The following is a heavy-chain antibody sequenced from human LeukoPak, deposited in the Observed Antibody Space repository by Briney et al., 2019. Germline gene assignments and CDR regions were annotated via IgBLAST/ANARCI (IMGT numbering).Heavy chain of an antibody. CDR1: GGSITSDY. CDR3: ARLPTVTFFDY. D-gene: IGHD4-17*01. Sequence: SVTLSLTSTVSGGSITSDYWTWIRPPPGPELGGIGYIYYSGSTNYNPSLKSRVTISVDTSKNQFSLKLSSVTAADTAVYYCARLPTVTFFDYWGQGTLVTVSS. V-gene: IGHV4-59*08. J-gene: IGHJ4*02. CDR2: IYYSGST.